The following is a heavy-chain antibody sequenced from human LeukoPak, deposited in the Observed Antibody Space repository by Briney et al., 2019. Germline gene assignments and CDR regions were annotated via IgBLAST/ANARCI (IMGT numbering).Heavy chain of an antibody. Sequence: GGSLRLSCTGSGFTFGDYAVIWVRQAPGRGLEWVGFIRSKAYGGTAEYAASVKGRFTISRDDSKSIAYLQMDSLKTEDTAVYYCTRDYGDYKGDYWGQGTLVTVSS. CDR3: TRDYGDYKGDY. D-gene: IGHD4-17*01. V-gene: IGHV3-49*04. CDR2: IRSKAYGGTA. CDR1: GFTFGDYA. J-gene: IGHJ4*02.